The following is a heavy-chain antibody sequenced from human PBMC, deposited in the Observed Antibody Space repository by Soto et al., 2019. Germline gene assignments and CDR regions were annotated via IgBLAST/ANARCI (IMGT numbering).Heavy chain of an antibody. CDR3: ACGDRGALDL. D-gene: IGHD7-27*01. Sequence: EVQLVESGGGLVRPGGSLRLSCAASGFTFSYYWMHWVRQAPGKGLVWVSRIHSDGSSTTYADFVKGRFIISRDNARNWVDCQVIIVRVEDTAVYYCACGDRGALDLWGQGTVVTVSS. CDR2: IHSDGSST. J-gene: IGHJ3*01. CDR1: GFTFSYYW. V-gene: IGHV3-74*01.